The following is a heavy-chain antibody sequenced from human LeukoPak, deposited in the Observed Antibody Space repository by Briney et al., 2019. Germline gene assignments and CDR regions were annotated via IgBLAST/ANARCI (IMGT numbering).Heavy chain of an antibody. J-gene: IGHJ5*02. CDR3: ARSLRENWFDP. CDR1: GFTFNNYW. V-gene: IGHV3-74*01. Sequence: GGSLRLSCGASGFTFNNYWMLWVRQAPGKGLVWVSRINTDGSGTSYADSVKGRFTVSRDNAKNTLYLQMNSLRAEDTAVYYCARSLRENWFDPWGQGTLVTVSS. D-gene: IGHD1-26*01. CDR2: INTDGSGT.